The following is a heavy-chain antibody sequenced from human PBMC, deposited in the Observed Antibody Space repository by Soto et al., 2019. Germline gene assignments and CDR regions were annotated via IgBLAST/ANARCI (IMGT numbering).Heavy chain of an antibody. D-gene: IGHD3-9*01. V-gene: IGHV2-5*02. CDR1: GFSLRTSEVG. CDR2: IYWDDDK. J-gene: IGHJ4*02. CDR3: AHRFDWYYFNY. Sequence: QITLTESGPTLVKPTQTLTLTCTFSGFSLRTSEVGVGWIRQPPGKALEWLALIYWDDDKRYSPSLKSRLTITKDTSKNPVVLTMPNIDPADTATYYSAHRFDWYYFNYWCRGTVVTVSS.